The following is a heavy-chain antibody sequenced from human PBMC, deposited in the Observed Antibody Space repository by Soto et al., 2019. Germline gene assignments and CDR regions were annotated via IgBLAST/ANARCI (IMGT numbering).Heavy chain of an antibody. V-gene: IGHV3-33*01. Sequence: GGSLRLSCAASGFTFSSHGMHWVRQAPGKGLEWVAVIWFDGSNKYYADSVKGRFTISRDNSKNTLYLQMNSLRDEDTAVYYCASYCISFSCSLGLYYYGIDVWGQRTTVTGSS. CDR2: IWFDGSNK. CDR1: GFTFSSHG. J-gene: IGHJ6*02. CDR3: ASYCISFSCSLGLYYYGIDV. D-gene: IGHD2-2*01.